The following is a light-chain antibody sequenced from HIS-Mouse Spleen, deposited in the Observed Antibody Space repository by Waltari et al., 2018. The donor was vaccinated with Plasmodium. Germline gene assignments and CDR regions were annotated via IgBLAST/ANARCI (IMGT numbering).Light chain of an antibody. CDR1: QSVSSSY. CDR3: QQYGSSPYT. J-gene: IGKJ2*01. Sequence: IVLTQSPGTLSLSPGERATLSCRASQSVSSSYLAWYQQKPGQAPRLLIYGASSKAPGIPDRFRGSGSGTDFTLTISRLEPEDLAVYYCQQYGSSPYTFGQGTKLEIK. CDR2: GAS. V-gene: IGKV3-20*01.